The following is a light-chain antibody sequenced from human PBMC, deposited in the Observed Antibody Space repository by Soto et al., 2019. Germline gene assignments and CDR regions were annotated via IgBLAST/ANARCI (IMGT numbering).Light chain of an antibody. CDR3: MQALQTPPT. CDR2: LGS. J-gene: IGKJ5*01. Sequence: VLTPSPLALPVTPGGPASISCRSSQSPLHSNGYNFLDWYLQKPGQSPQLLIYLGSNRAAGVPDRFSGSGSGTDFTLKISRVEAEDVGVYYCMQALQTPPTFGQGTRLEI. CDR1: QSPLHSNGYNF. V-gene: IGKV2-28*01.